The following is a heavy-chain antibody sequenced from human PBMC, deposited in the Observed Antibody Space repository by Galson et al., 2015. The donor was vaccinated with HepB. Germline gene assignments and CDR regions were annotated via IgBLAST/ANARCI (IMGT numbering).Heavy chain of an antibody. CDR3: AKSQGSSWTYFDY. Sequence: SLRLSCAASGFTFSRYGMHWVRQAPGKGLEWVAVISYDGSNKYYADSVKGRFTISRDNSKNTLYLQMNSLRAEDTAVYYCAKSQGSSWTYFDYWGQGTLVTVSS. V-gene: IGHV3-30*18. CDR1: GFTFSRYG. CDR2: ISYDGSNK. J-gene: IGHJ4*02. D-gene: IGHD6-13*01.